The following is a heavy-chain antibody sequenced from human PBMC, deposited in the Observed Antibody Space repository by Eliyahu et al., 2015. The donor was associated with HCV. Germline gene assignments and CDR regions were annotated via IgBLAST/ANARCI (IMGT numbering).Heavy chain of an antibody. Sequence: EVQLVXSGGGLVKPGGSLRLSCAASGFTFXSFSMNWVRQAPGKGLEWVSSISSSSSYIYYADSVKGRFTISRDNAKNSLYLQMNSLRAEDTAVYYCASHHGDHDDGRAYYYYYYGMDVWGKGTTVTVSS. CDR1: GFTFXSFS. CDR2: ISSSSSYI. CDR3: ASHHGDHDDGRAYYYYYYGMDV. V-gene: IGHV3-21*01. J-gene: IGHJ6*04. D-gene: IGHD4-17*01.